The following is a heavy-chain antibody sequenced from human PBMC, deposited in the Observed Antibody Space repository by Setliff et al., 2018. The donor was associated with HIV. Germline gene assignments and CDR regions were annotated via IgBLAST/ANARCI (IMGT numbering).Heavy chain of an antibody. D-gene: IGHD1-1*01. CDR2: INTNTGYP. CDR3: ARVRTSYNFWVGDVFDP. J-gene: IGHJ5*02. Sequence: ASVKVSCKAFGYTFTSYALNWVRQAPGQGLEWMGWINTNTGYPTYAQAFRGRFVFSLDTSVSTAYLEISSLEAEDTAVYVCARVRTSYNFWVGDVFDPWGQGPLVTVSS. V-gene: IGHV7-4-1*02. CDR1: GYTFTSYA.